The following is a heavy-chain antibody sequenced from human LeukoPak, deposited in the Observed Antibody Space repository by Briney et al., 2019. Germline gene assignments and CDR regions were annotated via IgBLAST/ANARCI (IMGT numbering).Heavy chain of an antibody. J-gene: IGHJ4*02. V-gene: IGHV3-21*01. D-gene: IGHD4-17*01. CDR1: GFTFSNAW. CDR2: ISSSSSYI. Sequence: GRSLRLSCAGSGFTFSNAWMNWVRQAPGKGLEWVSPISSSSSYIYYADSVKGRFTISRDNAKNSLYLQMNTLRAEDTAVYYCARDRTTVTTFDYWGQGTLVTVSS. CDR3: ARDRTTVTTFDY.